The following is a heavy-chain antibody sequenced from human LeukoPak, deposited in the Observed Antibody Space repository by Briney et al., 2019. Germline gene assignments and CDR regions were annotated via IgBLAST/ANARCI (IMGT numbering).Heavy chain of an antibody. CDR1: GGSISSGGYS. CDR2: IYHSGST. Sequence: SQTLSLTCAVSGGSISSGGYSWSWIRQPPGKGLEWIGYIYHSGSTYYNPSLKSRVTISVDRSKNQFSLKLSSVTAADTAVYYCARVEWLPNNLYYFDYWGQGTLVTVSS. D-gene: IGHD3-3*01. J-gene: IGHJ4*02. CDR3: ARVEWLPNNLYYFDY. V-gene: IGHV4-30-2*01.